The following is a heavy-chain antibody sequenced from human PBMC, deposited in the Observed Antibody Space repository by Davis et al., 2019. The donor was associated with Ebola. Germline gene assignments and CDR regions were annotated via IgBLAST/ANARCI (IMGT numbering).Heavy chain of an antibody. Sequence: GESLKISCAASGFTFSSYAMSWVRQAPGKGLEWVSAISGSGGSTYYADSVKGRFTISRDNSKNTLYLQMNSLRAEDTAVYYCAKSHPDTAMVYYYYGMDVWGQGTTVTVSS. CDR1: GFTFSSYA. V-gene: IGHV3-23*01. CDR2: ISGSGGST. D-gene: IGHD5-18*01. J-gene: IGHJ6*02. CDR3: AKSHPDTAMVYYYYGMDV.